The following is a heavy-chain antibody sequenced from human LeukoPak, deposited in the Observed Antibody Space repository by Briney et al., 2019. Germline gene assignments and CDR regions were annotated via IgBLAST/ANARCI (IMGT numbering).Heavy chain of an antibody. D-gene: IGHD3-10*01. J-gene: IGHJ4*02. V-gene: IGHV3-11*01. CDR2: ISSSGSTV. CDR3: ARDYYGSGSYSSFDY. Sequence: PGGSLRLSCAASGFTFSDYYMSWIRQAPGKGLEWVSYISSSGSTVYYADSVKGRFTISRDNAKNSLYLQMNSLRAEDTAVYYCARDYYGSGSYSSFDYWGQGTLVTVSS. CDR1: GFTFSDYY.